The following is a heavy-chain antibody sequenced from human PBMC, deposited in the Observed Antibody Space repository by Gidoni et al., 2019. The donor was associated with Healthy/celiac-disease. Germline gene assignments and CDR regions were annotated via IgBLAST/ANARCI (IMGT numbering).Heavy chain of an antibody. J-gene: IGHJ3*02. Sequence: QVQLVQSGAAVKKPGSSVKVSCNASGGTFICYAISWVRQAPGQGLEWMGGIIPIFGTANYAQKFQGRVTITAEESTSTAYMELSSLRSEDTAVYYCARIAVEMDTFYAFDIWGQGTMVTVSS. CDR2: IIPIFGTA. CDR1: GGTFICYA. D-gene: IGHD5-18*01. V-gene: IGHV1-69*01. CDR3: ARIAVEMDTFYAFDI.